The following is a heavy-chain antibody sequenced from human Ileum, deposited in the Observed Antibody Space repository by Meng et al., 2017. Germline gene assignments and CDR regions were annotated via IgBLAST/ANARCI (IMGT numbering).Heavy chain of an antibody. V-gene: IGHV1-69*14. CDR2: ISPIFGTA. CDR3: ARGSLWFGELTAQDY. J-gene: IGHJ4*02. Sequence: QVLLGQSGAEVKKPGASVKVSCKASGGTFSSYAISWVRQAHGQGLGLMGGISPIFGTANYAQKFQGRVKITADKYTSTAYMELSCMRSEDTAVYYCARGSLWFGELTAQDYWGQGTLVTVSS. D-gene: IGHD3-10*01. CDR1: GGTFSSYA.